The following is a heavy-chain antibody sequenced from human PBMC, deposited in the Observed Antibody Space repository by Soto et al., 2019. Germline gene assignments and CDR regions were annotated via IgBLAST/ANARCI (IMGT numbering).Heavy chain of an antibody. CDR3: ARYANLGH. J-gene: IGHJ4*02. Sequence: GGSLRLSCAASGFIFSSHWMSWVRQAPGKGLEWVANIKEDGGEEYYADSVKGRFTISRDNAKNSLYLEMYSLGAEDTAVYHCARYANLGHWGQGTLVTVSS. CDR2: IKEDGGEE. V-gene: IGHV3-7*01. D-gene: IGHD2-2*01. CDR1: GFIFSSHW.